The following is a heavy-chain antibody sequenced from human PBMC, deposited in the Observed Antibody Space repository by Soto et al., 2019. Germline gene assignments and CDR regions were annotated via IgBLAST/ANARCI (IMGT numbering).Heavy chain of an antibody. CDR1: GFSLSNARMG. D-gene: IGHD3-9*01. Sequence: QVTLKESGPVLVKPTETLTLTCTVSGFSLSNARMGVSWIRQPPGKALEWLAHIFSNDEKSYSTSLKSRITHPTETSNIQLVQTMTTMDPVDTATYHCPRMGYDSLTGYLGGQYYLDYWGQGTLVTVSS. J-gene: IGHJ4*02. CDR2: IFSNDEK. CDR3: PRMGYDSLTGYLGGQYYLDY. V-gene: IGHV2-26*01.